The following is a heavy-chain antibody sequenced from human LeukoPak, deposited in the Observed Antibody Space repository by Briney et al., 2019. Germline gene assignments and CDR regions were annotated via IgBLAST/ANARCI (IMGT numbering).Heavy chain of an antibody. D-gene: IGHD6-13*01. Sequence: ASVKVSCKASGYTFTSYDINWVRQATGQGLEWMGWMNPNSGNTGYAQKFQGRVTMTRNTSISTAYMELSSLRSEDTAVYYCARDLSGRLEYSSSRWGQGTLVTVSS. V-gene: IGHV1-8*01. CDR2: MNPNSGNT. J-gene: IGHJ4*02. CDR1: GYTFTSYD. CDR3: ARDLSGRLEYSSSR.